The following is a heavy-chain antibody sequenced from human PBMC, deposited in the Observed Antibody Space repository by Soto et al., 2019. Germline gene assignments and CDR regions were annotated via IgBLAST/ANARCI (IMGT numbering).Heavy chain of an antibody. CDR2: IYYSGST. CDR3: ARRHEIRSPYYYYGMDV. J-gene: IGHJ6*02. Sequence: SETLSLTCTVSGGSISSSSYYWGWIRQPPGKGLEWIGSIYYSGSTYYNPSLKSRVTISVDTSKNQFSLKLSSVTAADTAVYYCARRHEIRSPYYYYGMDVWGQGTTVTVSS. CDR1: GGSISSSSYY. V-gene: IGHV4-39*01.